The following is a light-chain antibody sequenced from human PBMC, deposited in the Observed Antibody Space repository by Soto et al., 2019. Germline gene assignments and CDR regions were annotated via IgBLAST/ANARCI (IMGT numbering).Light chain of an antibody. J-gene: IGLJ3*02. V-gene: IGLV1-44*01. CDR3: SAWDDSLNGWV. Sequence: QSVLTQAPSASGTPGQRVTISCSGSSSNIGSNTVSWYQQVPGTAPKLLIYSNDQRPSGVPDRFSGSKSGTSASLAIGGLQSEDEAYYYCSAWDDSLNGWVFGGGTKLTVL. CDR1: SSNIGSNT. CDR2: SND.